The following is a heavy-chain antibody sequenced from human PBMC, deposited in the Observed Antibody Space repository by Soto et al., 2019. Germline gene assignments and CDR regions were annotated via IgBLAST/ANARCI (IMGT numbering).Heavy chain of an antibody. D-gene: IGHD2-2*01. CDR1: GFTFSSYA. J-gene: IGHJ6*02. Sequence: GSLRLSCAASGFTFSSYAMSWVRQAPGKGLEWVSAISGSGGCTYYADSVKGRFTISRDNSKNTLYLQMNSLRAEDTAVYYCAKVDCSSTSCRYYYYGMDVWGQGTTVTVSS. V-gene: IGHV3-23*01. CDR2: ISGSGGCT. CDR3: AKVDCSSTSCRYYYYGMDV.